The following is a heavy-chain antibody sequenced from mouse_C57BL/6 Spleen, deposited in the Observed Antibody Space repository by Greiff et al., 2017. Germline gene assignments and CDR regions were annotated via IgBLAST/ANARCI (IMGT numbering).Heavy chain of an antibody. J-gene: IGHJ2*01. Sequence: VQLQQSGPELVKPGASVKIPCKASGYTFTDYNMDWVKQSHGKSLEWIGDINPNNGGTIYNQKFKGKATLTVDKSSSTAYMELRSLTSEDTAVYYCARERGNYYGSSYFDYWGQGTTLTVSS. CDR3: ARERGNYYGSSYFDY. CDR1: GYTFTDYN. V-gene: IGHV1-18*01. D-gene: IGHD1-1*01. CDR2: INPNNGGT.